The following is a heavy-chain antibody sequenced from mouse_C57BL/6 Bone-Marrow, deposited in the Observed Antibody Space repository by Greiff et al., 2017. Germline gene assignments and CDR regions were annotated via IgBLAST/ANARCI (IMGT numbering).Heavy chain of an antibody. D-gene: IGHD4-1*01. CDR1: GYTFTSYW. Sequence: VQVVESGAELAKPGASVKLSCKASGYTFTSYWMHWVKQRPGQGLEWIGYINPSSGYTKYNQKFKDKATLTADKSSSTAYMQLSSLTYEDSAVYYGASLGKRDWFAYWGQGTLVTVSA. J-gene: IGHJ3*01. V-gene: IGHV1-7*01. CDR3: ASLGKRDWFAY. CDR2: INPSSGYT.